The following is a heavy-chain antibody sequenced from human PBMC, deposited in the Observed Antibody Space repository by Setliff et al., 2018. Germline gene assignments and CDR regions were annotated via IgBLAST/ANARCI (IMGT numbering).Heavy chain of an antibody. Sequence: HPGGSLRLSCAASGFTFTTSAMCWVRQAPGKGLEWVSTISASGGGTYYADSVKGRFTISRDNSQNTLSLQMNSLRAEDTAIYYCAKEPPVLGRGLDYWGQGTLVTVSS. V-gene: IGHV3-23*01. CDR3: AKEPPVLGRGLDY. D-gene: IGHD1-26*01. CDR1: GFTFTTSA. J-gene: IGHJ4*02. CDR2: ISASGGGT.